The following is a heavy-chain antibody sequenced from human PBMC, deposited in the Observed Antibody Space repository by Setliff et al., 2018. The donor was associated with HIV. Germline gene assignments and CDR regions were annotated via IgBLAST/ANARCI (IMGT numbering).Heavy chain of an antibody. D-gene: IGHD6-19*01. CDR2: ISYDGSKK. CDR3: AREATPRHSSGWVYFDY. CDR1: GFTFSRYG. V-gene: IGHV3-30*04. Sequence: PGGSLRLSCAASGFTFSRYGMHWVRQAPGKGLEWVAFISYDGSKKYDADSVKGRFTMSRDNAKDSVYLQMNTLRVEDTAVYYCAREATPRHSSGWVYFDYWGQGMMVTVSS. J-gene: IGHJ4*02.